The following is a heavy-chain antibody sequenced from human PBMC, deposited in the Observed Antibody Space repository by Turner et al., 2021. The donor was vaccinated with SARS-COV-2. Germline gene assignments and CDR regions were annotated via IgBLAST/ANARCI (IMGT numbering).Heavy chain of an antibody. V-gene: IGHV1-24*01. Sequence: QVQLVPSGAEMKTPGASVKVSCKVSGYTLTEIFIHWVRQAPGKGLEGMGGFEPEDRETIYAQKFQGRVTMTEDTSTDIAYMELSSLSSDDTAVYYCATDPLGWAGYDYWGQGTLVTVSS. J-gene: IGHJ4*02. CDR1: GYTLTEIF. CDR2: FEPEDRET. CDR3: ATDPLGWAGYDY. D-gene: IGHD6-25*01.